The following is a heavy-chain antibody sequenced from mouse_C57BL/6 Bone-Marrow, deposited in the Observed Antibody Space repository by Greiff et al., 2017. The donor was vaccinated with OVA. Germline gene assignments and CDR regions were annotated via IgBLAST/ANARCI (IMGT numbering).Heavy chain of an antibody. D-gene: IGHD2-3*01. J-gene: IGHJ1*03. Sequence: VQLQQSGAELVKPGASVKLSCKASGYTFTEYTIHWVKQRSGQGLEWIGWFYPGSGSIKYNEKFKDKATLTADKSSSTVYMELSRLTSDDSAVYFCARHEGDGYYVDWYFDVWGTGTTVTVSS. V-gene: IGHV1-62-2*01. CDR2: FYPGSGSI. CDR3: ARHEGDGYYVDWYFDV. CDR1: GYTFTEYT.